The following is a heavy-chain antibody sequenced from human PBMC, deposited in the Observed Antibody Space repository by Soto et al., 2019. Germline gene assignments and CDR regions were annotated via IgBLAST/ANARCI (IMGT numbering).Heavy chain of an antibody. D-gene: IGHD6-13*01. CDR1: GGSINSYY. Sequence: QVQLQESGPGLVKPSETLSLTCTVSGGSINSYYWSWIRQPPGKGLEWIGYINYSGTTSYNPSLKSRVTISVDTSKKQFSLKLSSVTAADTAVYYCARGSGLADYWGQGTLVTVSS. CDR2: INYSGTT. CDR3: ARGSGLADY. V-gene: IGHV4-59*01. J-gene: IGHJ4*02.